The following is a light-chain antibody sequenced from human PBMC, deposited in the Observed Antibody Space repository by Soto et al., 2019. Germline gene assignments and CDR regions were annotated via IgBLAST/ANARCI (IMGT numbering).Light chain of an antibody. CDR2: AAS. CDR3: QQLNSYPRT. Sequence: DIQLTQSPSFLSASVGDRVTITCRASQGIRSFLAWYQQKPGKAPKLLIYAASTLQSVVPSRFSGSGSGTEVALTSSSLQPEDFATYYCQQLNSYPRTFGQGTKVEIK. J-gene: IGKJ1*01. V-gene: IGKV1-9*01. CDR1: QGIRSF.